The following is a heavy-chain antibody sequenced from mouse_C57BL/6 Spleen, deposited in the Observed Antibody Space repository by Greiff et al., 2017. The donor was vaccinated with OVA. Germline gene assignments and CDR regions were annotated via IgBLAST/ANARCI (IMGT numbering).Heavy chain of an antibody. D-gene: IGHD1-1*01. V-gene: IGHV1-81*01. CDR1: GYTFTSYG. J-gene: IGHJ2*01. CDR3: GRYYYGSSLDY. CDR2: IYPRSGNT. Sequence: QVQLKESGAELARPGASVKLSCKASGYTFTSYGISWVKQRTGQGLEWIGEIYPRSGNTYYNEKFKGKATLTADKSSSTAYMELRSLTSEDSAVYFCGRYYYGSSLDYWGQGTTLTVSS.